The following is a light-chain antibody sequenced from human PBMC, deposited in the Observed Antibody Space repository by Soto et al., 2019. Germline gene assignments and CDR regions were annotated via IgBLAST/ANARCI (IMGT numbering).Light chain of an antibody. Sequence: QSALTQPASVSGSPGQSITISCTGISSDVGGYNYVSWYQHHPGKAPKLMIYDVSNRPSGVSNRFSGSKSGNTASLTISGLQPEDEADYYCTSYTTSTTLVFGTGTKVTVL. CDR3: TSYTTSTTLV. V-gene: IGLV2-14*03. CDR1: SSDVGGYNY. CDR2: DVS. J-gene: IGLJ1*01.